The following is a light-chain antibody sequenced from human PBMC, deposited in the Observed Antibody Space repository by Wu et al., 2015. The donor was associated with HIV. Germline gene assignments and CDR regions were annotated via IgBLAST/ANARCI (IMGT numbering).Light chain of an antibody. CDR1: QKINPSF. Sequence: EVLLTQSPVTLSSSPGDRVTLSCRASQKINPSFFAWYQQRPGQPPRLLIRGTSIRATGVPDRFSGRGSGTNFTLTINRLQAEDFTMYYCHRFDNSPLSFGGGTK. CDR2: GTS. V-gene: IGKV3-20*01. J-gene: IGKJ4*01. CDR3: HRFDNSPLS.